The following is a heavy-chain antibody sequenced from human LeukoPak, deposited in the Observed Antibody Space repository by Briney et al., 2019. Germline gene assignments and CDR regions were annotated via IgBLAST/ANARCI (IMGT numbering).Heavy chain of an antibody. CDR1: GFTFSGFS. CDR2: IKQDGSER. Sequence: GSLRLSCAASGFTFSGFSMSWVRQSPTKGLEWVANIKQDGSERYYVDSVKGRFTISRDNAKNSLSLQMNNLRVEDTAVYYCARAGSHWHYVYWGQGTVVTVSS. J-gene: IGHJ4*02. V-gene: IGHV3-7*01. CDR3: ARAGSHWHYVY. D-gene: IGHD3-10*01.